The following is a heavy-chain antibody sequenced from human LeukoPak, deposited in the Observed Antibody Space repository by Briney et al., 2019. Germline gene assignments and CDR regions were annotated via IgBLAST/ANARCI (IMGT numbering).Heavy chain of an antibody. CDR2: IKQDGSEK. J-gene: IGHJ5*02. D-gene: IGHD3/OR15-3a*01. V-gene: IGHV3-7*01. CDR3: ARDISPLKIVGPTRDSNWFDP. Sequence: GGSLRLSCAASGFTFSSYSMNWVRQAPGKGLEWVANIKQDGSEKYYVDSVKGRFTISRDNAKNSLYLQMNSLRAEDTAVYYCARDISPLKIVGPTRDSNWFDPWGQGTLVTVSS. CDR1: GFTFSSYS.